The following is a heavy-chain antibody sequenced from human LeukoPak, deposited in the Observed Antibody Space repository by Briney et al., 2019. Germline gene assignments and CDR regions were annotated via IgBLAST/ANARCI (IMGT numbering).Heavy chain of an antibody. V-gene: IGHV3-30*03. CDR2: ISYDGSNK. D-gene: IGHD2-2*01. CDR3: DCSSATCYAAGDY. J-gene: IGHJ4*02. Sequence: GGSLRLSCAASGFTFSSYGMHWVRQAPGKGLEWVAVISYDGSNKYYADSVKGRFTISRDNSKNTLYLQMNSLRAEDTAIYYCDCSSATCYAAGDYRGQGTLVTVSS. CDR1: GFTFSSYG.